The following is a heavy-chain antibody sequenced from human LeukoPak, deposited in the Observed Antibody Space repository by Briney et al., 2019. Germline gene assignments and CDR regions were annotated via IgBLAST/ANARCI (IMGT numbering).Heavy chain of an antibody. Sequence: GESLKISCKTPGFSFSRYCIAWVRQMHGKGLEWLGIISPGDPEIRYSPSFQGQVTISADKSISTAFLQWSSLKASDTAIYFCARRTYFDTRHFDYWAPGTLVTVSS. CDR3: ARRTYFDTRHFDY. CDR1: GFSFSRYC. J-gene: IGHJ4*02. V-gene: IGHV5-51*01. D-gene: IGHD3-22*01. CDR2: ISPGDPEI.